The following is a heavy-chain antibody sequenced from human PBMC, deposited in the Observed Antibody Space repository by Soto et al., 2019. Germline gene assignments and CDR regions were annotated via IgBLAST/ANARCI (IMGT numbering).Heavy chain of an antibody. CDR3: AKAFTICGVANDAFDI. Sequence: GSLRLSCAASGFTLSSYAMSWVRQAPGKGLEWVSAISGSGGSTYYADSVKGRFTISRDNSKNTLYLQMNSLRAEDTAVYYCAKAFTICGVANDAFDIWGQGTMVTVSS. CDR1: GFTLSSYA. CDR2: ISGSGGST. V-gene: IGHV3-23*01. J-gene: IGHJ3*02. D-gene: IGHD3-3*01.